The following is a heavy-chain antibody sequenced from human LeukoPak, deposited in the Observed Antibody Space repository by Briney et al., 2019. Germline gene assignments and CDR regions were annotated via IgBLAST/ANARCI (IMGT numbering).Heavy chain of an antibody. D-gene: IGHD6-13*01. CDR1: GFTFSSYA. CDR3: AKDPARQQLGYFDY. J-gene: IGHJ4*02. V-gene: IGHV3-23*01. Sequence: GGSLRLSCAASGFTFSSYAKSWVRQAPGKGLEWVSAISGSGGSTYYADSVKGRFTISRDNSKNTLYLQMNSLRAEDTAVYYCAKDPARQQLGYFDYWGQGTLVTVSS. CDR2: ISGSGGST.